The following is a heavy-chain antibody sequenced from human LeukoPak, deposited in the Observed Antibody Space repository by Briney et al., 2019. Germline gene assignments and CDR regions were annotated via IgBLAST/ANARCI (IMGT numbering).Heavy chain of an antibody. D-gene: IGHD5-12*01. CDR3: ARGARTPSGYGSRTAGRANWFDP. V-gene: IGHV4-34*01. CDR1: GGSFSGYY. Sequence: PSETLSLTCAVYGGSFSGYYWSWIRQPPGKGLEWIGEINHSGSNNYNPSLKSRVTISVDTSKNQFSLKLSSVTAADTAVYYCARGARTPSGYGSRTAGRANWFDPWGQGTLVTVSS. CDR2: INHSGSN. J-gene: IGHJ5*02.